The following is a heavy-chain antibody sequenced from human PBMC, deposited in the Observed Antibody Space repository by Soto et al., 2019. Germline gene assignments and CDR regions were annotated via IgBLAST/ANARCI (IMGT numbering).Heavy chain of an antibody. CDR2: INHSGST. V-gene: IGHV4-34*01. CDR1: GGSFSGYY. Sequence: SETLSLTCAVYGGSFSGYYWSWIRQPPGKGLEWIGEINHSGSTNYNPSLKSRVTISVDTSKNQFSLKLSSVTAADTAVYYCARGLFGCCQKAESSRLTPLYYFDYWGQGTLVTVSS. CDR3: ARGLFGCCQKAESSRLTPLYYFDY. J-gene: IGHJ4*02. D-gene: IGHD6-13*01.